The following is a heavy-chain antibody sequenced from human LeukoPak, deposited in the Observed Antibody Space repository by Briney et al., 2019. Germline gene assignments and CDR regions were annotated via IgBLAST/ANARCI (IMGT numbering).Heavy chain of an antibody. D-gene: IGHD3-22*01. Sequence: GGSLRLSCAASGFSFSTYHMDWVRQAPGKGLESVSSISAGGSSTYYTDSVKGRFTISRDNSRNTLYLQLNSLRAEDTAVYYCARDHPSPPMIVVADAFDIWGQGTMVTVSS. V-gene: IGHV3-23*01. CDR1: GFSFSTYH. CDR2: ISAGGSST. J-gene: IGHJ3*02. CDR3: ARDHPSPPMIVVADAFDI.